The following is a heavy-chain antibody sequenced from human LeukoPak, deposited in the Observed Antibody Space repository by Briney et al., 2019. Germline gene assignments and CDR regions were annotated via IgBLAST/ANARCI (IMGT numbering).Heavy chain of an antibody. J-gene: IGHJ4*02. V-gene: IGHV3-43*01. CDR3: ARDKGADVQTGGFES. CDR1: GFTFDDYT. D-gene: IGHD2-8*02. Sequence: GGSLRLSCAVSGFTFDDYTMHWVRLRPGKGLEWVSLISWDGKIAHYAEAVKGRFTISRDNSKNSLDLQMSSLRHEDTAFYYCARDKGADVQTGGFESWGQGTLVTVSA. CDR2: ISWDGKIA.